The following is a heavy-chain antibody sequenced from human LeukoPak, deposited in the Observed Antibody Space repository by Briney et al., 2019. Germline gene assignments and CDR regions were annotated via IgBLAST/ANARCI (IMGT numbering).Heavy chain of an antibody. Sequence: SETLSLTCTVSGGSISSHYWSWLRQPPGKGLEWIAYIHYSGSTNYNPSLKSRVTMSIDTSKNQFSLKLSPVTAADTAVYYCATVEVGAYDIWGQGTMVTVSS. J-gene: IGHJ3*02. CDR1: GGSISSHY. CDR2: IHYSGST. V-gene: IGHV4-59*08. CDR3: ATVEVGAYDI. D-gene: IGHD3-3*01.